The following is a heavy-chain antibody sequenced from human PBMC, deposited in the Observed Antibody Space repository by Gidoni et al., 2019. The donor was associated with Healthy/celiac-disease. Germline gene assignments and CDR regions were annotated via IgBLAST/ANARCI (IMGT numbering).Heavy chain of an antibody. D-gene: IGHD3-22*01. CDR1: GFTFDAYA. Sequence: EVQLVESGGGLVQPGRSLRLSCSASGFTFDAYAMHWVRQAPGKGLEWVSGISWNSGSIGYADYVKGRFTISRDNAKNSLYLQMNSLRAEDTDLYYCAKDLSGYYDSSGYYDYWGQGTLVTVSS. CDR2: ISWNSGSI. CDR3: AKDLSGYYDSSGYYDY. V-gene: IGHV3-9*01. J-gene: IGHJ4*02.